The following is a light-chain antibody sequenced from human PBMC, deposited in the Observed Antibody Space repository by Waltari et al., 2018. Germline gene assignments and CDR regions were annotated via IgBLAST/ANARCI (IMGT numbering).Light chain of an antibody. Sequence: EIVMTQSPATLSVSPGERATLSCRASQSVSNNLAWYQQNPGQAPRLLIYGGYTRATGISARFSGSGSGTDFTLTINSLQSEDFAVYYCQQYKNWPRNFGPGTKVEIK. CDR3: QQYKNWPRN. CDR1: QSVSNN. V-gene: IGKV3-15*01. J-gene: IGKJ3*01. CDR2: GGY.